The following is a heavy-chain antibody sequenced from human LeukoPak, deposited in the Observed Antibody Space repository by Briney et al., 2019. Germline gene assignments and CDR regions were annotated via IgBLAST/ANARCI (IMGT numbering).Heavy chain of an antibody. CDR3: AKGRHIVVVTAIRPDAFDI. D-gene: IGHD2-21*02. Sequence: GGTLRLSCAASGFTFSSYGMSWVRQAPGKGLEWVSAISGSGGSTYYADSVKGRFTISRDNSKNTLYLQMNSLRAEDTAVYYCAKGRHIVVVTAIRPDAFDIWGQGTMVTVSS. CDR2: ISGSGGST. CDR1: GFTFSSYG. V-gene: IGHV3-23*01. J-gene: IGHJ3*02.